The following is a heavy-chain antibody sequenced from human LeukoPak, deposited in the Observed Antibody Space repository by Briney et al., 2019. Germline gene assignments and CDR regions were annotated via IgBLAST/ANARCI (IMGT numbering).Heavy chain of an antibody. J-gene: IGHJ3*02. Sequence: QTGGSLRLSCAASGFTFSSYEMNWVRQAPGKGLEWVSYISSSGSTIYYADSVKGRFTISRDNAKNSLYLQMNSLRAEDTAVYYCARPRGDAFDIWGQGTMVTVSS. CDR1: GFTFSSYE. D-gene: IGHD5-24*01. CDR2: ISSSGSTI. CDR3: ARPRGDAFDI. V-gene: IGHV3-48*03.